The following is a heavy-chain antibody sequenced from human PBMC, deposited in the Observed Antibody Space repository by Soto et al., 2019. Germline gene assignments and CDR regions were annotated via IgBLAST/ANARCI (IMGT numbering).Heavy chain of an antibody. D-gene: IGHD3-9*01. J-gene: IGHJ3*02. V-gene: IGHV1-69*02. CDR3: ARGQVYDILTGPGDDAFDI. Sequence: GASVKVSCKASGGTFSSYTISWVRQAPGQGLEWMGRIIPILGIANYAQKFQGRVTITADKSTSTAYMELSSLRSEDTAVYYCARGQVYDILTGPGDDAFDIWGQGTMVTV. CDR2: IIPILGIA. CDR1: GGTFSSYT.